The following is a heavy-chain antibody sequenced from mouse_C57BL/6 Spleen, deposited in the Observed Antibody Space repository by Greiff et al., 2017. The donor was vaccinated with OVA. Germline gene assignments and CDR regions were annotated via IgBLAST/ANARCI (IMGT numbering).Heavy chain of an antibody. D-gene: IGHD4-1*01. CDR3: ARSEDWDDY. J-gene: IGHJ2*01. CDR2: IYPGSGNT. Sequence: VQLQQSGAELVRPGASVKLSCKASGYTFTDYYINWVKQRPGQGLEWIARIYPGSGNTYYNEKFKGKATLTAEKPSSTAYMQLSSLTSEDSAVYFCARSEDWDDYWGQGTTLTVSS. V-gene: IGHV1-76*01. CDR1: GYTFTDYY.